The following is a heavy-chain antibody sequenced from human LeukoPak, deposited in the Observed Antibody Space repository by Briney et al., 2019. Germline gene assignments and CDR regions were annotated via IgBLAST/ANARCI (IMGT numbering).Heavy chain of an antibody. V-gene: IGHV3-23*01. J-gene: IGHJ4*02. D-gene: IGHD3-22*01. CDR1: GFTFSSYS. CDR3: AKGSGYYDSSGYHN. Sequence: GGSLRLSCAASGFTFSSYSMNWVRQAPGKGLEWVSAISGSGVSTYYAESVMGRFTISRDSSENTLYLQMNSLRAEDTAVYYCAKGSGYYDSSGYHNWGQGTLVTVSS. CDR2: ISGSGVST.